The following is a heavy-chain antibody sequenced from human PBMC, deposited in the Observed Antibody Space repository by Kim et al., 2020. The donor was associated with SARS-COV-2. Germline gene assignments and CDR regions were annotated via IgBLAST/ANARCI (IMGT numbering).Heavy chain of an antibody. V-gene: IGHV1-8*01. J-gene: IGHJ6*03. CDR3: ARGVVPVAMIYDYYMDV. CDR1: GYTFTSYD. Sequence: ASVKVSCKASGYTFTSYDINWVRQATGQGLEWMGWMNPNSGNTGYAQKFQGKVTMTRNTSKSTAYMELSSLRSDDTAVYYCARGVVPVAMIYDYYMDVWGKGTPVTVSS. CDR2: MNPNSGNT. D-gene: IGHD2-2*01.